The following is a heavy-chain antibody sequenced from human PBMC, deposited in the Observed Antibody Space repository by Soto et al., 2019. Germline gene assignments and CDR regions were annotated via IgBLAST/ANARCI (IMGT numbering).Heavy chain of an antibody. CDR2: IIPIFGTA. Sequence: GTSVKVTCKASGGTFSSYAISWVRQAPGQGLEWMGGIIPIFGTANYAQKFQGRVTITADESTSTAYMELSSLRSEDTAVYYCARVTSRSLNGNVWGQGTTVTVSS. CDR3: ARVTSRSLNGNV. V-gene: IGHV1-69*13. J-gene: IGHJ6*02. D-gene: IGHD2-2*01. CDR1: GGTFSSYA.